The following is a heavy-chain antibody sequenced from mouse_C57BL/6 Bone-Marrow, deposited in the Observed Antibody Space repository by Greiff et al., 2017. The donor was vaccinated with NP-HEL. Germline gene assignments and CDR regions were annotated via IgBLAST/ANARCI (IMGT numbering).Heavy chain of an antibody. CDR1: GFTFSDYG. Sequence: EVKVEESGGGLVKPGGSLKLSCAASGFTFSDYGMHWVRQAPEKGLEWVAYISSGSSTIYYADTVKGRFTISRDNAKNTLFLQMTSLRSEDTAMYYCARQYYGSRDPFDYWGQGTTLTVSS. J-gene: IGHJ2*01. CDR2: ISSGSSTI. D-gene: IGHD1-1*01. V-gene: IGHV5-17*01. CDR3: ARQYYGSRDPFDY.